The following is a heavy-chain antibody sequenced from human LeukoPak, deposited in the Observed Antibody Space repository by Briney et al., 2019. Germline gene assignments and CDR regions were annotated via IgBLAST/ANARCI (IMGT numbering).Heavy chain of an antibody. J-gene: IGHJ4*02. D-gene: IGHD1-14*01. V-gene: IGHV4-59*08. CDR1: GGSISSYY. CDR3: AKHYKGTVYNHGLDC. CDR2: IYYSGST. Sequence: PSETLSLTCTVSGGSISSYYWSWIRQPPGKGLEWIGYIYYSGSTNYNPSLKSRVTISLDTSKNQFSLKLSSVTAADTALYYCAKHYKGTVYNHGLDCWGQGTLVTVSS.